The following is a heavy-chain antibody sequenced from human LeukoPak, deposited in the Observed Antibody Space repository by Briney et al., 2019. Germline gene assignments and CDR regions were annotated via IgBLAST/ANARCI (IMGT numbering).Heavy chain of an antibody. Sequence: SETLSLTCAVYGGSFSGFYWSWIRQPPGEGLEWIGEIDHSGSTNYTPSLKSRVTISVDTSKNQFSLKLSSVTAADTAVYYCARVPGHYYDSSAYPWGQGTLVTVSS. CDR2: IDHSGST. CDR3: ARVPGHYYDSSAYP. D-gene: IGHD3-22*01. J-gene: IGHJ5*02. V-gene: IGHV4-34*01. CDR1: GGSFSGFY.